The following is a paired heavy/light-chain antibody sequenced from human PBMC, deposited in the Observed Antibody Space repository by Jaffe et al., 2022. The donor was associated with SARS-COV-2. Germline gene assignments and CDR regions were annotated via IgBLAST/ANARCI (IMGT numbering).Heavy chain of an antibody. CDR3: ARRQTNEWSHNRFDP. J-gene: IGHJ5*02. Sequence: EVQLVQSGAEVKKPGESLRISCKASGYSFTSSWIVWVRQTPGKGLEWMGRIDPTDSYTHYNPAFQGHVTISADKSIDTAYLQWSNLRASDTAIYYCARRQTNEWSHNRFDPWGQGTLVTVSS. D-gene: IGHD3-3*01. CDR2: IDPTDSYT. CDR1: GYSFTSSW. V-gene: IGHV5-10-1*03.
Light chain of an antibody. Sequence: DVQMTQSPSSLSASVGDRVSITCRASETVYNYLNWYQQRPGKAPKLLIYAASNLHSGVPSRFSAGGSGTDFTLTIDGLQVEDFATYYCQQAFTSPLTFGGGTRVEIK. V-gene: IGKV1-39*01. CDR1: ETVYNY. CDR2: AAS. CDR3: QQAFTSPLT. J-gene: IGKJ4*01.